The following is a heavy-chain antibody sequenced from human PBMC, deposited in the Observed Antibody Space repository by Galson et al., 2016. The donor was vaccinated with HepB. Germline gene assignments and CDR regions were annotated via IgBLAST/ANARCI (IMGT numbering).Heavy chain of an antibody. J-gene: IGHJ4*02. CDR1: GFTLDDYP. Sequence: SLRLSCAASGFTLDDYPMSWFRQAPGKGLEWVGLIRTKPYGATTEYAPSVQGRFTISRDDSKRIAYLQMHSLKTEDTGVYHCARTYYGDNGGYQYYFDGWGQGTLVTVSS. CDR3: ARTYYGDNGGYQYYFDG. CDR2: IRTKPYGATT. D-gene: IGHD3-22*01. V-gene: IGHV3-49*03.